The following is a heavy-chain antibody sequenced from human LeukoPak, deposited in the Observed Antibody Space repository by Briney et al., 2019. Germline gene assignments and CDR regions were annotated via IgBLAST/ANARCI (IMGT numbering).Heavy chain of an antibody. V-gene: IGHV4-30-4*08. J-gene: IGHJ6*02. CDR1: GGSISSGGNY. Sequence: PSETLSLTCTVSGGSISSGGNYWSWIRQPPGKGLEWIGYIYYSGSTYYKPSLKSRVAISVDTSKNQFSLKLSSVTAADTAVYYCARYAAAAQDYYHGLDLWGQGTTVTVSS. CDR3: ARYAAAAQDYYHGLDL. CDR2: IYYSGST. D-gene: IGHD6-13*01.